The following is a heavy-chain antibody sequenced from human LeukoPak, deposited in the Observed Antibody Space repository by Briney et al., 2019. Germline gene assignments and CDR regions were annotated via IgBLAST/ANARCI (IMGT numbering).Heavy chain of an antibody. J-gene: IGHJ4*02. CDR1: GFTFSNQA. V-gene: IGHV3-64*01. Sequence: GRSLRLSCVASGFTFSNQAMHWVRQAPGKALEYVAGVSSNGAKTFHANSVNDRFNINRDHSKNILYLQMGSLRAEDMAVYYCARGEEFYDSSGYRRLDSWGQGTLVVVSS. CDR2: VSSNGAKT. D-gene: IGHD3-22*01. CDR3: ARGEEFYDSSGYRRLDS.